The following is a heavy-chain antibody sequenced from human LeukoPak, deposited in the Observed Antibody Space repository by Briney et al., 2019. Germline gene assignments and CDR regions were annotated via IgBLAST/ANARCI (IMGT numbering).Heavy chain of an antibody. J-gene: IGHJ4*02. CDR1: GGSISSSRYY. CDR3: ARAAVAEFDY. CDR2: IYYSGST. D-gene: IGHD6-19*01. Sequence: PSETLSLTCTVSGGSISSSRYYWGWIRQPPGKGLEWIGSIYYSGSTYYNPSLKSRVTISVDTSKNQFSLKLSSVTAADTAVYYCARAAVAEFDYWGQGTLVTVSS. V-gene: IGHV4-39*07.